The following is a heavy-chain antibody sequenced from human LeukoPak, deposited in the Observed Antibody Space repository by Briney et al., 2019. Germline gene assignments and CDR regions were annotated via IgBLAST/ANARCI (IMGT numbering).Heavy chain of an antibody. CDR3: ARDARYSSSWHWSFDY. D-gene: IGHD6-13*01. CDR2: ISSSSSYI. V-gene: IGHV3-21*01. Sequence: GSLRLSCAASGFTFSSYWMSWVRQAPGKGLEWVSSISSSSSYIYYADSVKGRFTISRNNAKNSLYLQMNGLRAEDTAVYYCARDARYSSSWHWSFDYWGQGNLVTVSS. CDR1: GFTFSSYW. J-gene: IGHJ4*02.